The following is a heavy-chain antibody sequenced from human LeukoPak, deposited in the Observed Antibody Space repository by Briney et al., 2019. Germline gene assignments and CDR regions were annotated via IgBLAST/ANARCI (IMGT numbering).Heavy chain of an antibody. Sequence: SVKVSCKASGGTFSSYAISWVRQAPGQGLEWMGGIIPIFGTANYAQKFQGRVTITADESTSAAYMELSSLRSEDTAVYYCARESYSSGWDPDYWGQGTLVTVSS. J-gene: IGHJ4*02. D-gene: IGHD6-19*01. CDR3: ARESYSSGWDPDY. CDR1: GGTFSSYA. V-gene: IGHV1-69*13. CDR2: IIPIFGTA.